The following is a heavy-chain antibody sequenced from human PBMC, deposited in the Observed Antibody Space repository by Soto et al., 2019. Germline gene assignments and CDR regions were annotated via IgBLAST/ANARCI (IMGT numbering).Heavy chain of an antibody. CDR1: GFTLSSYS. CDR3: ARSVAVAGLDY. CDR2: ISYDGNKK. Sequence: QVQLVESGGGVVQPGRSLRLCCAASGFTLSSYSMHWVRQAPGKGLEWVGVISYDGNKKYYRDSVKGRFSISRDTSNNTVHLQMTSLRPEDTAVYYCARSVAVAGLDYWGQGTLVTVSS. V-gene: IGHV3-30-3*01. D-gene: IGHD6-19*01. J-gene: IGHJ4*02.